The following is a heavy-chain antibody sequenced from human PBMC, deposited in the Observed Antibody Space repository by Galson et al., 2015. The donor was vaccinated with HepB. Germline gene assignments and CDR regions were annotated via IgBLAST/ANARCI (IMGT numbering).Heavy chain of an antibody. D-gene: IGHD4-23*01. CDR2: IWYDGSNK. CDR3: ARASDYGGNSDLDY. Sequence: PRLSCAASGFTFSSYGMHWVRQAPGKGLEWVAVIWYDGSNKYYADSVKGRFTISRDNSKNTLYLQMNSLRAEDTAVYYCARASDYGGNSDLDYWGQGTLVTVSS. V-gene: IGHV3-33*01. CDR1: GFTFSSYG. J-gene: IGHJ4*02.